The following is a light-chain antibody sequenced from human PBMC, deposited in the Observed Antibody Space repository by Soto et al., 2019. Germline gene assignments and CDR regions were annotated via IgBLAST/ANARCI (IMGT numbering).Light chain of an antibody. CDR2: RVS. CDR3: MQGTHCPPYT. CDR1: QSLVHSDGDTY. V-gene: IGKV2-30*02. Sequence: DVVMTQSPLSLPVNLGEPAAISCRSTQSLVHSDGDTYLSWFHQRPGQSPRRLIFRVSKRDFGVPPRFSGSGSGTDFTLEITSVEAEDVGVYYCMQGTHCPPYTFGHGTRLESK. J-gene: IGKJ2*01.